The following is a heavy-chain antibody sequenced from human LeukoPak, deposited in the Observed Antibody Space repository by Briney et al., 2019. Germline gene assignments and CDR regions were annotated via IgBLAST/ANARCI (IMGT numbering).Heavy chain of an antibody. Sequence: PGGSLRLSCAASGFTFSSYSMNWVRQAPGKGLEWVSYISSGSSTIYYADSAKGRFTISRDNAKNSLCLQMNSLRAEDTAVYYCARDQYCSGGSCYWSAAFDIWGQGTMVTVSS. CDR3: ARDQYCSGGSCYWSAAFDI. J-gene: IGHJ3*02. CDR2: ISSGSSTI. CDR1: GFTFSSYS. D-gene: IGHD2-15*01. V-gene: IGHV3-48*01.